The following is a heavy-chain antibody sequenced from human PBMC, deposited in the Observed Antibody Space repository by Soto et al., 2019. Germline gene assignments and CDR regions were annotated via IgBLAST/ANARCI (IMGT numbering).Heavy chain of an antibody. J-gene: IGHJ6*02. CDR1: GFSLSTSGMR. D-gene: IGHD3-22*01. CDR3: ARIPYYYDSRDYYYGMDV. V-gene: IGHV2-70*04. CDR2: IDWDDDK. Sequence: SGPTLVNPTQTLTLTCTFSGFSLSTSGMRVSWIRQPPGKALEWLARIDWDDDKYYSTSLKTRLTISKDTSKNQVVLTMTNMDPVDTATYYCARIPYYYDSRDYYYGMDVWGQGTTVTVSS.